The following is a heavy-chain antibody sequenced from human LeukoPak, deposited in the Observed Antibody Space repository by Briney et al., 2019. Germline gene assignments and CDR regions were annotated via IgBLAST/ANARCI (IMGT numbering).Heavy chain of an antibody. J-gene: IGHJ4*02. D-gene: IGHD3-22*01. CDR1: GFTFSSYG. CDR2: ISYDGSNK. CDR3: AKGYYDSSGFDY. Sequence: HPGRSLRLSCAASGFTFSSYGMHWVRQAPGKGLEWVAVISYDGSNKYYADSVKGRFTISRDNSKNTLYLQMNSLRAEDTAVYYCAKGYYDSSGFDYWGQGTLVTVSS. V-gene: IGHV3-30*18.